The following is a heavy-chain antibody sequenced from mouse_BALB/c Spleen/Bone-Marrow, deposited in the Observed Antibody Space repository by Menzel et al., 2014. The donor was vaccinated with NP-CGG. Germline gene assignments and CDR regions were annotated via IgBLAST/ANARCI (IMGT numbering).Heavy chain of an antibody. CDR2: INPSSAYT. J-gene: IGHJ3*01. Sequence: VQLVESAAELARPGASVKMSCKASGYTFXSYTMHWIKQRPGQGLEWIGYINPSSAYTGYNQKFKDKTTLTADTSSSTAYMQLSSLTSEDSAVYYCARGGTARAAWFAYWGQGTLVTVSA. V-gene: IGHV1-4*02. CDR3: ARGGTARAAWFAY. D-gene: IGHD3-3*01. CDR1: GYTFXSYT.